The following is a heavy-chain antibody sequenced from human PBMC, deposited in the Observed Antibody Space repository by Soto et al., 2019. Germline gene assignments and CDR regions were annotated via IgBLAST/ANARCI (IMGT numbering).Heavy chain of an antibody. J-gene: IGHJ4*02. Sequence: QLQLQESGPGLVKPSETLSLTCTVSGGTISSSSYYWGWIRQPPGKGLEWIGSIYYSGSTYYNPSLKSRVTISVDTSKNQFSLKLSSVTAADTAVYYCARHSDCSSTSCYAYYDYWGQGTLVTVSS. V-gene: IGHV4-39*01. CDR2: IYYSGST. CDR3: ARHSDCSSTSCYAYYDY. D-gene: IGHD2-2*01. CDR1: GGTISSSSYY.